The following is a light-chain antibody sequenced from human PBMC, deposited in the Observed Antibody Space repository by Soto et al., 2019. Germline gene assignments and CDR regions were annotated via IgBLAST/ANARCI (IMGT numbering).Light chain of an antibody. CDR1: QSVLYSSNNKNY. J-gene: IGKJ1*01. V-gene: IGKV4-1*01. CDR3: QQYYSTPET. Sequence: DIVMTQSPDYLAVSLGERATINCKSSQSVLYSSNNKNYLAWYQQKPGQPPKLLIYWASTRESGVPDRFSGSGSGTDFTLTISSLQAEDVAVYYCQQYYSTPETFGQGNKVEIK. CDR2: WAS.